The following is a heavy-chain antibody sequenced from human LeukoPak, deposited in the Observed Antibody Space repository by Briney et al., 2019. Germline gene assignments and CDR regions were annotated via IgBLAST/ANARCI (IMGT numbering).Heavy chain of an antibody. CDR1: GFTFSSYE. V-gene: IGHV3-48*03. D-gene: IGHD3-9*01. CDR3: ARDGYDILTGYPITTDY. J-gene: IGHJ4*02. CDR2: ISSSGSTI. Sequence: GGSLRLSCAASGFTFSSYEMNWVRQAPGKGLEWVSYISSSGSTIYYADSVKGRFTISRDNANNSLYLQMNSLRAEATAVYYCARDGYDILTGYPITTDYWGQGTLVTVSS.